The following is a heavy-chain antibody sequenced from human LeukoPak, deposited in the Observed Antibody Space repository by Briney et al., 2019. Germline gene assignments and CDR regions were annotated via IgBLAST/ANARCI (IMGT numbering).Heavy chain of an antibody. V-gene: IGHV3-33*01. J-gene: IGHJ2*01. CDR2: IWYDGRKI. D-gene: IGHD5-18*01. CDR1: GFTFSNYG. Sequence: GGSLRLSCAASGFTFSNYGLHWVRQAPGKGLEWVAVIWYDGRKIYYTDSMKGRFTISRDKSKNTLYLQMNNLRAEDTALYSCAREAYSHGSTDYYFDLWGRGTLVTVSS. CDR3: AREAYSHGSTDYYFDL.